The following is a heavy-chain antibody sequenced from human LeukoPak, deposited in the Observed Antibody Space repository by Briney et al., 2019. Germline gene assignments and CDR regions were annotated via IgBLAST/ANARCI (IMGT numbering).Heavy chain of an antibody. Sequence: GGSLRLSCAASGFTFSIYAMSWVRQAPGEGLEWVSAISGSDGSTYYADSVKGRFTISRDNSKNTLYLQMNSLRAEDTAVYYCAKDVRYSSGWISSTYYYYGMDVWGQGTTVTVSS. D-gene: IGHD6-19*01. J-gene: IGHJ6*02. CDR1: GFTFSIYA. CDR2: ISGSDGST. V-gene: IGHV3-23*01. CDR3: AKDVRYSSGWISSTYYYYGMDV.